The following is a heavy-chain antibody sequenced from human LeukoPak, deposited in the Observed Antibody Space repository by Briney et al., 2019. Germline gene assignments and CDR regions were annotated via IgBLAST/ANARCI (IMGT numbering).Heavy chain of an antibody. V-gene: IGHV3-49*03. CDR1: GFTFGDYL. D-gene: IGHD6-19*01. J-gene: IGHJ4*02. CDR3: SRGSGWLSVY. CDR2: ISGGTT. Sequence: GGSLRLSYTASGFTFGDYLMSWFRQAPGKGLEWIGFISGGTTEYAASVKGRFTISRDDSTSIAYLHMNSLTTEDTAVYYCSRGSGWLSVYWGQGTLVTVSS.